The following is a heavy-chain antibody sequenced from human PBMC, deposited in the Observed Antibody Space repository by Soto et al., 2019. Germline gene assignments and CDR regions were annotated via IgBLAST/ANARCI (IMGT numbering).Heavy chain of an antibody. CDR1: GFTFSSYA. CDR2: ISGSDGST. D-gene: IGHD4-4*01. V-gene: IGHV3-23*01. Sequence: EVQLLESGGGLVQPGGSLRLSCAASGFTFSSYAMNWVRQAPGKGLEWVSAISGSDGSTYYADSVKGRFTISRDNSKNTRYLQMNSLRAEDAAVYYCAKGRDDYNLPNFSFDYWGQGTLVTVSS. J-gene: IGHJ4*02. CDR3: AKGRDDYNLPNFSFDY.